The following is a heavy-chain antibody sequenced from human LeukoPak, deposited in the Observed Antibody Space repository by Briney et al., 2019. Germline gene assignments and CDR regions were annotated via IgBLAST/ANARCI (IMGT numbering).Heavy chain of an antibody. V-gene: IGHV3-30*18. J-gene: IGHJ4*02. CDR1: GFTFSSYA. CDR3: AKDPNSSLDY. Sequence: GGSLRLSCAASGFTFSSYAMSWVRQAPGKGLEWVAVISYDGSNKYYADSVEGRFTISRDNSKNMLYLQMNSLRAEDTAVYYCAKDPNSSLDYWGQGTLVTVSS. D-gene: IGHD2/OR15-2a*01. CDR2: ISYDGSNK.